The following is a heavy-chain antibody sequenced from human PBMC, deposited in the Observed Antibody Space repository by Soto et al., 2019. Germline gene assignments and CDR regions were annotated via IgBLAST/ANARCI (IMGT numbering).Heavy chain of an antibody. Sequence: QVQLQESGPGLVKPSQTLSLTCTVSGGSISSGGYYWSWIRQHPGKGLEWIGYIYYRGSTYYNPSLKSRVTISVDTSKNQFSLKLSSVTAADTAVYYCARSQYCSSTSCYAEGLIDAFDIWGQGTMVTVSS. CDR1: GGSISSGGYY. CDR3: ARSQYCSSTSCYAEGLIDAFDI. J-gene: IGHJ3*02. V-gene: IGHV4-31*03. D-gene: IGHD2-2*01. CDR2: IYYRGST.